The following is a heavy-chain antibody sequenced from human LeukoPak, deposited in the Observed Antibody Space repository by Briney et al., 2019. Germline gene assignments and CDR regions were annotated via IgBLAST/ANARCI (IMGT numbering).Heavy chain of an antibody. CDR1: GFIFSNYG. D-gene: IGHD6-19*01. V-gene: IGHV3-30*18. Sequence: GGSLRLSCAASGFIFSNYGFHWVRQAPGKGLEWVAVISYDGSNKYYADSVKGRFTISRDNSKNTLYLQMNSLRAEGTAVYYCAKGRDWQWLYYFDYWGQGTLVTVSS. CDR2: ISYDGSNK. CDR3: AKGRDWQWLYYFDY. J-gene: IGHJ4*02.